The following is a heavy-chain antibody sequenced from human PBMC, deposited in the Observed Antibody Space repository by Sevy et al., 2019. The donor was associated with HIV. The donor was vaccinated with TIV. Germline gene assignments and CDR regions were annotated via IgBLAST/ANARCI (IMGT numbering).Heavy chain of an antibody. CDR1: GFTFRTYG. J-gene: IGHJ3*02. CDR3: AIYCLTSTCYSSYEI. V-gene: IGHV3-30*03. Sequence: GGSLRLSCAASGFTFRTYGMHWVRQAPGKEPEWVALISSDGSNEYYADSVRDRFTISRDNSKNTLFLQMNSLSPEDTAVYYCAIYCLTSTCYSSYEIWGQGTMVTVSS. D-gene: IGHD2-2*01. CDR2: ISSDGSNE.